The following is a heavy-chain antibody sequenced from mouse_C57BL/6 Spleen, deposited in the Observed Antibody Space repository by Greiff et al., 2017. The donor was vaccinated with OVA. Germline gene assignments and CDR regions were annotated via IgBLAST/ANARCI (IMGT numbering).Heavy chain of an antibody. CDR2: INPNYGTT. J-gene: IGHJ3*01. CDR3: ARGSETAQATAWFAY. V-gene: IGHV1-39*01. Sequence: EVKLVESGPELVKPGASVKISCKASGYSFTDYNMNWVKQRNGKSLEWIGVINPNYGTTSYNQKFKGKATLTVDQSSSTAYMQLNSLTSEDSAVYYCARGSETAQATAWFAYWGQGTLVTVSA. D-gene: IGHD3-2*02. CDR1: GYSFTDYN.